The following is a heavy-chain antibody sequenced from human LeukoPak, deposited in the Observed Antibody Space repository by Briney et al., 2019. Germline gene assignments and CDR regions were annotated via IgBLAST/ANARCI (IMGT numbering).Heavy chain of an antibody. V-gene: IGHV3-30*04. CDR1: GFTFSSYA. D-gene: IGHD3-10*01. CDR2: ISYDGSNK. CDR3: AKDLQDYYGSGSYSY. Sequence: GGSLRLSCAASGFTFSSYAMHWVRQAPGKGLEWVAVISYDGSNKYYADSVKGRFTISRDNSKNTLYLQMNSLRPEDTAVYYCAKDLQDYYGSGSYSYWGQGTLVTVSS. J-gene: IGHJ4*02.